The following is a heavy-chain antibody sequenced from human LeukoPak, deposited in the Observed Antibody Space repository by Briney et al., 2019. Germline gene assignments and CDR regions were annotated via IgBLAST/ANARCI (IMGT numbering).Heavy chain of an antibody. CDR2: IYYTGST. CDR3: ARRRYSYGNSKFDY. J-gene: IGHJ4*02. D-gene: IGHD5-18*01. CDR1: GGSISSYY. V-gene: IGHV4-59*12. Sequence: SETLSLTCTISGGSISSYYWSWIRQPPGKGLEWIGYIYYTGSTNHNPSLKSRVTISVDTSKNQFSLKLSSVTAADTAVYYCARRRYSYGNSKFDYWGQGTLVTVSS.